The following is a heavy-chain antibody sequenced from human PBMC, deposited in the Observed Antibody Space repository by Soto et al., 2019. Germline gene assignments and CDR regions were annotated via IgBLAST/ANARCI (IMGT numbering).Heavy chain of an antibody. CDR1: GYSISSGYY. Sequence: SETLSLTCAVSGYSISSGYYWGWIRQPPGKGLEWIGSIYHSGSTYYNPSLKSRVTISEDTSKNQFSLKLSSVTAADTAVYYCARDLVVGEGMDVWGQGTTVTVSS. D-gene: IGHD1-26*01. J-gene: IGHJ6*02. CDR3: ARDLVVGEGMDV. CDR2: IYHSGST. V-gene: IGHV4-38-2*02.